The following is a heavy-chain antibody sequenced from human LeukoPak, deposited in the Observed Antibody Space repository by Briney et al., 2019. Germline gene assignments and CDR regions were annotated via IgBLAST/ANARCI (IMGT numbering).Heavy chain of an antibody. CDR1: GYTFTSYG. CDR2: ISAYNGNT. CDR3: ARDFNTPSLDY. J-gene: IGHJ4*02. Sequence: ASVKVSCKASGYTFTSYGISWVRQAPGQGLEWMGWISAYNGNTNYAQKLQGRVTMTRDTSTSTAYMELSSLRSDDTAVYYCARDFNTPSLDYWGQGTLVTVSS. D-gene: IGHD2/OR15-2a*01. V-gene: IGHV1-18*01.